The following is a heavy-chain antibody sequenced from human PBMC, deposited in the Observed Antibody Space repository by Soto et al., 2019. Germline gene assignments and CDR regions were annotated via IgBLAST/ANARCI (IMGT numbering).Heavy chain of an antibody. J-gene: IGHJ4*02. CDR2: IYYSGST. Sequence: PSETLSLTCTVSGGSINSYYWSWIRQPPGKGLEWIGYIYYSGSTNYNPSLKSRVTISVDTSKNQFSLKLSSLRSEDTAVYYCARKLSSNGWSAFDYWGQGTLVTVSS. CDR1: GGSINSYY. V-gene: IGHV4-59*01. D-gene: IGHD6-19*01. CDR3: ARKLSSNGWSAFDY.